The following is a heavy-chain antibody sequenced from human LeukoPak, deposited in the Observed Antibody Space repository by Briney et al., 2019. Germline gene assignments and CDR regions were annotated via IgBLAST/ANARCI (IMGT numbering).Heavy chain of an antibody. V-gene: IGHV1-69*04. D-gene: IGHD3-10*01. J-gene: IGHJ6*02. Sequence: SVKVSCKASGGTFSSYAISWVRQAPGQGLEWMGRIIPLLGIANYAQKFQGRVTITADKSTSTAYMELSSLRSEDTAVYYCARDLNGHDYYGSGIYYYGMDVWGQGTTVTVSS. CDR1: GGTFSSYA. CDR3: ARDLNGHDYYGSGIYYYGMDV. CDR2: IIPLLGIA.